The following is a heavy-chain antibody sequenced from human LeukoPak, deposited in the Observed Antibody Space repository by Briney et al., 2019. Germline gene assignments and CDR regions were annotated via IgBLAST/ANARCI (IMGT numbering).Heavy chain of an antibody. J-gene: IGHJ3*02. CDR2: IYPVDSDT. CDR3: ARHMELATMSAFDI. V-gene: IGHV5-51*01. D-gene: IGHD5-24*01. Sequence: GESLKISCKASGYSFTSYWIGWVRQLQGKGLEWMGIIYPVDSDTKYSPSFQGHVTISADKTISTAYLQWISLKASDTAMYYCARHMELATMSAFDIWGQGTMVTVSS. CDR1: GYSFTSYW.